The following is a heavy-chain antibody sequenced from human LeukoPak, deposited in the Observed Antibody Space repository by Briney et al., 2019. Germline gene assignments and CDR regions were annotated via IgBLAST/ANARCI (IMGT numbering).Heavy chain of an antibody. Sequence: AGTLSLTCGVSGGSVINTNWWTWVRQPPGKGLEWIGEVHLDGRTNYNPSLESRLTMSVDVSQNQVSLKLTSLTAADTAVYDCARGGGQGDYYYHGMDVWGPGATVTVSS. D-gene: IGHD2-15*01. J-gene: IGHJ6*02. CDR1: GGSVINTNW. CDR3: ARGGGQGDYYYHGMDV. CDR2: VHLDGRT. V-gene: IGHV4-4*02.